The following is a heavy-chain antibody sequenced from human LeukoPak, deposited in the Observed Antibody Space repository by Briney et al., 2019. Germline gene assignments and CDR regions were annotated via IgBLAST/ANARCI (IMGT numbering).Heavy chain of an antibody. Sequence: GGSLRLSYAASGFTFSSYWMSWVRPAPGKGLEWVAIIKQDGSEKYYVGSVRGRFTISRDNAKNSLYLQMNNLRAEDTAVYYCARDSVVIAKGGLYYYMDVWGKGTTVTVSS. V-gene: IGHV3-7*01. CDR2: IKQDGSEK. CDR1: GFTFSSYW. CDR3: ARDSVVIAKGGLYYYMDV. J-gene: IGHJ6*03. D-gene: IGHD2-21*01.